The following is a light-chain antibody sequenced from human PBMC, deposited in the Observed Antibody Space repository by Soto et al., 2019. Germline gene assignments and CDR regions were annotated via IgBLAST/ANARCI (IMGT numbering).Light chain of an antibody. CDR2: DVS. Sequence: QSVLTQPASVSGSPGQSITISCTGTSSDVGGYNYVSWYQQHPGKAPKLMIYDVSNRPSGVSNRFSGSKSGNRASLTISGLQDEDEADYYCSSYTSSSTVVFGGGTKVTVL. CDR3: SSYTSSSTVV. V-gene: IGLV2-14*01. J-gene: IGLJ2*01. CDR1: SSDVGGYNY.